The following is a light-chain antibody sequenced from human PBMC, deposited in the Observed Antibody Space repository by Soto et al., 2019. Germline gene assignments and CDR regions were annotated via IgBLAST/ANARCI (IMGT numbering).Light chain of an antibody. CDR1: QTITNH. Sequence: DIQMTQSPSSLSASVGDRVTITCRPSQTITNHLNWYQLRPGKAPKLLIYYASNLQNGVPSRFSGSRSGTDFTLTISNLQPEDFATYFCQQSSSTPQTFGQGTKVEI. CDR2: YAS. J-gene: IGKJ1*01. V-gene: IGKV1-39*01. CDR3: QQSSSTPQT.